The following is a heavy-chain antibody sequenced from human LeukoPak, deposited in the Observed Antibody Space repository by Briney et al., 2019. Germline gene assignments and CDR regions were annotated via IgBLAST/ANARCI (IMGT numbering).Heavy chain of an antibody. Sequence: SETLSLTCTVSGGSISSSSYYWGWIRQPPGKGLEWLGSIYYSGSTYYNPSLKSRVTISVDTSKNQFSLKLSSVTAADTAVYYCARPQPQSTYGNDAFDIWGQGTMVTVSS. CDR1: GGSISSSSYY. V-gene: IGHV4-39*01. CDR3: ARPQPQSTYGNDAFDI. D-gene: IGHD1-1*01. CDR2: IYYSGST. J-gene: IGHJ3*02.